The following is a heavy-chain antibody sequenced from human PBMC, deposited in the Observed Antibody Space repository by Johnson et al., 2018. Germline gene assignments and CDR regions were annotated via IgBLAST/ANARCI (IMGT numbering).Heavy chain of an antibody. CDR3: ARGDGDYQGKGMDV. Sequence: VQLVESGAEVKKXGSSVKVXCKASGGTFSSYAISWVRQAPGQGLEWMGGIIPIFGTANYAQKFQGRGTITADESTSTAYMELSSLRSEDTAVYYCARGDGDYQGKGMDVWGQGTTVTVSS. J-gene: IGHJ6*02. CDR1: GGTFSSYA. CDR2: IIPIFGTA. D-gene: IGHD4-17*01. V-gene: IGHV1-69*01.